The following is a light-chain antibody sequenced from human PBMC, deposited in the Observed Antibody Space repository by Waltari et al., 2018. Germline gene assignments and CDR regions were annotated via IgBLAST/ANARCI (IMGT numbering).Light chain of an antibody. CDR2: GAS. CDR1: RSISSD. J-gene: IGKJ3*01. Sequence: EIVMTQSPSTLSVSPGERATLSGRASRSISSDLACYQQKRGQAPRLLMYGASTRATGIPVRFIGSGSGAEFTLTISSLQSEDFAVYYCQQYNDWPGTFGPGTKVDI. CDR3: QQYNDWPGT. V-gene: IGKV3-15*01.